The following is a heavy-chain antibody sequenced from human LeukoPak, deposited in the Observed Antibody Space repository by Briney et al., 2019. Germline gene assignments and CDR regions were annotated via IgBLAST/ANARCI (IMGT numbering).Heavy chain of an antibody. D-gene: IGHD3/OR15-3a*01. J-gene: IGHJ4*02. CDR1: GFTLSSFA. Sequence: GGSLRLSCAASGFTLSSFAMSWVRQAPGKGLEWVSASAGGSTFYADSVKGRFTISRDNPKNTLSLQMSSLRAEDTAVYYCAKGRTGNFDYWGQGTLVTVSS. CDR3: AKGRTGNFDY. CDR2: SAGGST. V-gene: IGHV3-23*01.